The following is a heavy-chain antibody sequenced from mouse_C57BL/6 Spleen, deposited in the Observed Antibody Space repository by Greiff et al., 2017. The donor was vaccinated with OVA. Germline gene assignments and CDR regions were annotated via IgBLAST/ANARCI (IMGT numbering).Heavy chain of an antibody. CDR2: ISSGGDYI. CDR3: TRAPNYFDY. CDR1: GFTFSSYA. Sequence: EVKLVESGEGLVKPGGSLKLSCAASGFTFSSYALSWVRQTPEKRLEWVAYISSGGDYIYYADTVKGRFTISRDNARNTLYLQMSSLKSEDTAMYYCTRAPNYFDYWGQGTTLTVSS. V-gene: IGHV5-9-1*02. J-gene: IGHJ2*01.